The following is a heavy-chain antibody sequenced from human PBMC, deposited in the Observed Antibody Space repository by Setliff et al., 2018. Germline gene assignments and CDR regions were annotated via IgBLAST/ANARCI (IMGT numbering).Heavy chain of an antibody. J-gene: IGHJ6*02. Sequence: PGESLKISCKGSGYSFTSYWIGWVRQMPGKGLEWMGIIYPDDSDARYSPSFRGQVTISVDKSISTAYLQWSSLKASDTAMYYCARLVRDIVVVPASGGDYYYYYGMDVWGQGTTVTVSS. D-gene: IGHD2-2*01. CDR3: ARLVRDIVVVPASGGDYYYYYGMDV. V-gene: IGHV5-51*01. CDR2: IYPDDSDA. CDR1: GYSFTSYW.